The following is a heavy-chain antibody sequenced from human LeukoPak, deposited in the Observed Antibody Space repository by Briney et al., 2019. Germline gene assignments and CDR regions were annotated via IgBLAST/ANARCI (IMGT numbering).Heavy chain of an antibody. Sequence: GGSLRLTCAASGFTFRHYLMHWARQAPGKGLEYVAGISSDGGSTNYGNSLKGRFTISRDNSKNTLYLQMGGLRAEDMAVYYCARDPSGGTTSSWFDVWGQGSLVTVSS. CDR2: ISSDGGST. CDR3: ARDPSGGTTSSWFDV. D-gene: IGHD1-1*01. CDR1: GFTFRHYL. J-gene: IGHJ5*02. V-gene: IGHV3-64*01.